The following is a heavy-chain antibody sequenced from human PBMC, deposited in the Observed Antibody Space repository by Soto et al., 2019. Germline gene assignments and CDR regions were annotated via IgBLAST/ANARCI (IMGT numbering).Heavy chain of an antibody. D-gene: IGHD2-15*01. V-gene: IGHV1-69*13. CDR2: IIPISGTT. Sequence: SVKVSCKASGGTFSTHAIIWVRQAPGHGLEWMGGIIPISGTTYYTQKFQGRVTITADEPTSTAFMELSSLKAEDTAVFYCARGYCSGGNCYAGMDVWGQGTMVTVSS. CDR1: GGTFSTHA. CDR3: ARGYCSGGNCYAGMDV. J-gene: IGHJ6*02.